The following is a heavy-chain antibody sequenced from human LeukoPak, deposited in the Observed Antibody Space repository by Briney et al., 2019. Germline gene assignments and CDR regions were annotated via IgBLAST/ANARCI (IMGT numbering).Heavy chain of an antibody. D-gene: IGHD5-18*01. CDR2: IYSGGST. Sequence: TGGSLRLSCAASGFTVSSNYMSWVRQAPGKGLEWVSVIYSGGSTYYADSVKGRFTISRDNSENTLYLQMNSPRAEDTAVYYCARVGDTAMALDYWGQGTLVTVSS. J-gene: IGHJ4*02. CDR3: ARVGDTAMALDY. CDR1: GFTVSSNY. V-gene: IGHV3-66*01.